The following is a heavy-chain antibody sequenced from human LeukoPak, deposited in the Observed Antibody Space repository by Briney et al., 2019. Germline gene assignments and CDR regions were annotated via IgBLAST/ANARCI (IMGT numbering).Heavy chain of an antibody. CDR1: GFTFSSYS. D-gene: IGHD3-3*01. Sequence: GGSLRLSCAASGFTFSSYSMNWVRQAPGKGLEWVSSISSSSSYIYYTDSVKGRFTISRDNAKNSLYLQMNSLRAEDTAVYYCARDIQWTYYDFWSGYYPIDYWSQGTLVTVSS. J-gene: IGHJ4*02. CDR2: ISSSSSYI. V-gene: IGHV3-21*01. CDR3: ARDIQWTYYDFWSGYYPIDY.